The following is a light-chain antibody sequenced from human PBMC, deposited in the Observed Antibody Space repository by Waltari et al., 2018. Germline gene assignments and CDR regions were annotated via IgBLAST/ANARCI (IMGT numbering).Light chain of an antibody. CDR1: QSISSY. CDR2: AAS. V-gene: IGKV1-8*01. J-gene: IGKJ1*01. Sequence: AIRMTQSPSSISASTGDRVTITCRANQSISSYLAWYQQKPGKAPNLLIYAASTLQSGVPSRFSGSGSRTEFTLTISCLQSEDFATFYCQQYYTYPWTFGQGTKVEVK. CDR3: QQYYTYPWT.